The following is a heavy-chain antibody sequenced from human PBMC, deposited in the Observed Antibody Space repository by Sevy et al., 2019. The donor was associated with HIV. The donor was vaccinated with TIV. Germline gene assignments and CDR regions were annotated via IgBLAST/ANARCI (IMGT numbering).Heavy chain of an antibody. Sequence: GGSLRLSCAASGFALSNYYAMHWVRQAPGKGLEWVGVVSYDGSSQNYADSVKGRFIISRDNSKNIVFPQMNNVRPNDTAVYSCTKDSLRGTYVRGDFDHWGQGILVTVSS. CDR2: VSYDGSSQ. J-gene: IGHJ5*02. CDR3: TKDSLRGTYVRGDFDH. V-gene: IGHV3-30*18. CDR1: GFALSNYYA. D-gene: IGHD3-10*02.